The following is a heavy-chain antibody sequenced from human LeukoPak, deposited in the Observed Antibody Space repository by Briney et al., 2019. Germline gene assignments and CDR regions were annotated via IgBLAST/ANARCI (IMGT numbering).Heavy chain of an antibody. CDR1: GFTLNNYA. D-gene: IGHD1-14*01. CDR2: ISSSGDAT. J-gene: IGHJ4*02. V-gene: IGHV3-23*01. Sequence: GGSLRLSCAASGFTLNNYAMNWVRQAPGKGLEWVSLISSSGDATYYADSVQGRFTISRDNSRNTLYLHIDSLRVEDTATYYCARGTTDLDYWGQGTRVIVSS. CDR3: ARGTTDLDY.